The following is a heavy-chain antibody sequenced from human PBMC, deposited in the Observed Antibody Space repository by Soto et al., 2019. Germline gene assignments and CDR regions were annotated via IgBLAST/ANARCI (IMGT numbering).Heavy chain of an antibody. D-gene: IGHD4-17*01. CDR1: GFTFSSYG. V-gene: IGHV3-33*01. Sequence: QVQLVESGGGVVQPGRSLRLACAGSGFTFSSYGMHWVRQAPGKGLEWVSLIWYHGGNTYYTDSVKGRFTISRDNSNITLYQQMYNLTVEDTPMYFCARDPGRFFDYRGLGPWFDPWGQGILVTVSS. CDR2: IWYHGGNT. J-gene: IGHJ5*02. CDR3: ARDPGRFFDYRGLGPWFDP.